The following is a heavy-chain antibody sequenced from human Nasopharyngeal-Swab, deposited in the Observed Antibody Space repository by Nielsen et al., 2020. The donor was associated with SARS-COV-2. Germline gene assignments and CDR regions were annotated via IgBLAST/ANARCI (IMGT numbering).Heavy chain of an antibody. CDR1: GSRFTGFW. CDR2: VFPGDPDA. Sequence: GGSLRLSCKASGSRFTGFWIGWVRQMPGKGLEWMGIVFPGDPDAIYNPSFQGHVTISLDKSTSTAYLQWDSLRASDTAIYYCARHSSYDDASGYYWGHWGQGTLVTVPS. D-gene: IGHD3-22*01. J-gene: IGHJ4*02. V-gene: IGHV5-51*01. CDR3: ARHSSYDDASGYYWGH.